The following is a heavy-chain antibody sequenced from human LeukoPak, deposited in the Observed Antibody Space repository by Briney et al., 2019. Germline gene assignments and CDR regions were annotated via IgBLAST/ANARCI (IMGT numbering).Heavy chain of an antibody. D-gene: IGHD3-3*01. CDR1: GFTFSSYA. CDR3: AKDLITIFGVAKGDY. J-gene: IGHJ4*02. Sequence: GGSLRLSCAASGFTFSSYAMSWVRQASGKGLEWVSTISDSGGSTLYADSVKGRFTISRDNSKNTLYLQMNSLRAEDTAAYYCAKDLITIFGVAKGDYWGQGTLVTVSS. CDR2: ISDSGGST. V-gene: IGHV3-23*01.